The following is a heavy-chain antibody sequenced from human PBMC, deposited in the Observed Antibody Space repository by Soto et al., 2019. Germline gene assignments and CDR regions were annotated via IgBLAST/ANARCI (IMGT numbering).Heavy chain of an antibody. V-gene: IGHV3-9*01. J-gene: IGHJ4*02. CDR1: GGSISSYY. D-gene: IGHD4-17*01. CDR3: AKDMKWGGMTTTHYFDS. CDR2: ISWNSETI. Sequence: LSLTCTVSGGSISSYYWSWIRQAPGKGLEWVSGISWNSETIDYADSVKGRFTISRDNAKSSLFLQMNSLRPDDTALYYCAKDMKWGGMTTTHYFDSWGQGTLVTV.